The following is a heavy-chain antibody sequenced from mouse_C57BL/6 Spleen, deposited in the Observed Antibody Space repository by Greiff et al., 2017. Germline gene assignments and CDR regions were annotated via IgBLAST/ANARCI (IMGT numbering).Heavy chain of an antibody. CDR2: IYPGDGDT. J-gene: IGHJ4*01. V-gene: IGHV1-80*01. Sequence: VKLVESGAELVKPGASVKISCKASGYAFSSYWMNWVKQRPGQGLEWIGQIYPGDGDTNYNGKFQGKATLTADKSSSTAYMQLSSLTSEDSAVYFGARLQLGYAMDYWGQGTSVTVAS. D-gene: IGHD3-3*01. CDR1: GYAFSSYW. CDR3: ARLQLGYAMDY.